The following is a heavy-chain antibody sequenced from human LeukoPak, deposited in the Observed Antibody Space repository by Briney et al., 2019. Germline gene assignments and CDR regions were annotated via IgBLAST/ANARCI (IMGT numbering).Heavy chain of an antibody. D-gene: IGHD3-9*01. V-gene: IGHV3-23*01. CDR2: ISGSGGST. J-gene: IGHJ4*02. Sequence: GGSLRLSCAASGFTFSSYAMSWVRQAPGKGLEWVSAISGSGGSTYYADSVKGRFTISRDNSKNTLYLQMNSLRAEDTAVYYCAKRGILTGYYSDYYFDYWGQGTLVTVSS. CDR1: GFTFSSYA. CDR3: AKRGILTGYYSDYYFDY.